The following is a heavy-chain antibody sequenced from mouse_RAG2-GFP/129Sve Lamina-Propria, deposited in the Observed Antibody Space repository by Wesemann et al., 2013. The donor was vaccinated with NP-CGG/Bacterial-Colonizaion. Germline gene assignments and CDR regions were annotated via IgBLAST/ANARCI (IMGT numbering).Heavy chain of an antibody. V-gene: IGHV1-12*01. Sequence: GNGATSYNQKFKGKATLTVDKSSSTAYMQLKSLTSEDSAVYYCAALRRVLYYFDYWGQGTTLTVSS. J-gene: IGHJ2*01. D-gene: IGHD1-2*01. CDR3: AALRRVLYYFDY. CDR2: GNGAT.